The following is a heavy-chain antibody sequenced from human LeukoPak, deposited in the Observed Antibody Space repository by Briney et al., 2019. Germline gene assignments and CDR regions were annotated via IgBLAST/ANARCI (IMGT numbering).Heavy chain of an antibody. CDR2: MNPNSGNT. Sequence: ASVKVSCKASGYTFTSYDINWVRQATGQGLEWMGWMNPNSGNTGYAQKFQGRVTMTRDTSISTAYMELSRLRSDDTAVYYCARASPLRLVGRQGYFQHWGQGTLVTVSS. V-gene: IGHV1-8*01. D-gene: IGHD1-26*01. CDR3: ARASPLRLVGRQGYFQH. J-gene: IGHJ1*01. CDR1: GYTFTSYD.